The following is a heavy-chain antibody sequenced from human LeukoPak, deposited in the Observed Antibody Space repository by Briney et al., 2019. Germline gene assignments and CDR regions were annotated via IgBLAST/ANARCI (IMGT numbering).Heavy chain of an antibody. CDR3: ARWQAASFLFDY. CDR2: IYYSGST. Sequence: TTSETLSLTCTVSGGSISSSSYYWGWIRQPPGKGLEWIGSIYYSGSTYYNPSLKSRVTISVDTSKNQFSLKLSSVTAAGTAVYYCARWQAASFLFDYWGQGTLVTVSS. CDR1: GGSISSSSYY. V-gene: IGHV4-39*07. D-gene: IGHD2-15*01. J-gene: IGHJ4*02.